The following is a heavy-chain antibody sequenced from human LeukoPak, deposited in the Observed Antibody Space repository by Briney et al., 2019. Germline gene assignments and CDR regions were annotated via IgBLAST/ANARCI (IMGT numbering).Heavy chain of an antibody. CDR2: IYYSGAT. J-gene: IGHJ4*02. Sequence: SETLSLTCTVSGGSISTSSAYWAWIRQAPGKGLEWIGTIYYSGATYYNPSLESRVTISVETSKNQFSLRLSAVTAADTAVYYCARWNMVGGLRAFDFWGQGTLVTVSS. D-gene: IGHD3-10*01. CDR3: ARWNMVGGLRAFDF. CDR1: GGSISTSSAY. V-gene: IGHV4-39*01.